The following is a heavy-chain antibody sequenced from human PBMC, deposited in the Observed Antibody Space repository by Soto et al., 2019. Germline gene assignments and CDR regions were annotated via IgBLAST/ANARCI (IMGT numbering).Heavy chain of an antibody. CDR2: MNPNSGNT. D-gene: IGHD6-6*01. J-gene: IGHJ4*02. CDR1: GYTFTSYD. Sequence: ASVKVSCKASGYTFTSYDISWVRQATGQGLEWMGWMNPNSGNTGCAQKFQGRVTMTRNTSISTAYMELSSLRSEDTALYYCARSPGGGAARPTNFDYWGQGTLVTVSS. V-gene: IGHV1-8*01. CDR3: ARSPGGGAARPTNFDY.